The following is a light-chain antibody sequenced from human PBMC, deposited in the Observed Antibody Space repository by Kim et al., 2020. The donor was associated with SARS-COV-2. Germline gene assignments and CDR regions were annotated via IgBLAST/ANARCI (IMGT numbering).Light chain of an antibody. CDR2: RDS. CDR3: AVWDSNTYV. J-gene: IGLJ1*01. V-gene: IGLV3-9*01. CDR1: NIGSKY. Sequence: SYELTQPLSVSVALGPTARITCGVNNIGSKYVHWYQQKPGEAPVLVIYRDSNRPSGIPERVSGSNSGNTATRTISRAQAGGEAAYYCAVWDSNTYV.